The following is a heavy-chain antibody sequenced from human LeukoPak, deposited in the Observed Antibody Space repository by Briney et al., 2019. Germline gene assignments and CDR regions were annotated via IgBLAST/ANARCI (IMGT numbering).Heavy chain of an antibody. Sequence: SETLSLTCTVSGGSISSYYWSWIRQPPGKGLEWIGYIYYSGSTNYNPSLKSRVTISVDTSKNKFSLKLSSVTAADTAVYYCASLKTYYYGSGINNWFDPWGQGTLVTVSS. CDR3: ASLKTYYYGSGINNWFDP. D-gene: IGHD3-10*01. V-gene: IGHV4-59*08. CDR1: GGSISSYY. J-gene: IGHJ5*02. CDR2: IYYSGST.